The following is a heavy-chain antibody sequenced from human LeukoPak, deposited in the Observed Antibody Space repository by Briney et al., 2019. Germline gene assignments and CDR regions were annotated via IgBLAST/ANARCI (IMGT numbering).Heavy chain of an antibody. CDR3: ARSGRGGAFDI. D-gene: IGHD1-26*01. CDR1: GFTFNTYW. J-gene: IGHJ3*02. Sequence: PGGSLRLSCAASGFTFNTYWMHWVRQGPGKGLVWVSRIYSDGSRTTYADSVRGRFTISGDNVKNTLYLQMNSLRAEDTAMYYCARSGRGGAFDIWGQGTMVTVSS. V-gene: IGHV3-74*01. CDR2: IYSDGSRT.